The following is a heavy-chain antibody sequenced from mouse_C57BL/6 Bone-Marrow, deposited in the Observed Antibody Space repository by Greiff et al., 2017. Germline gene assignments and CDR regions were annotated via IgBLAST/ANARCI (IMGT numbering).Heavy chain of an antibody. CDR2: IYPGDGDT. Sequence: QVQLQQSGPELVKPGASVKISCKASGYAFSSSWMNWVKQRPGKGLEWIGRIYPGDGDTNYNGKFKGKATLTADKSSSPAYMQLSSLPSEDSAVYICANYCSGSSAIAYWGQGTLVTVSA. J-gene: IGHJ3*01. CDR1: GYAFSSSW. V-gene: IGHV1-82*01. D-gene: IGHD1-1*01. CDR3: ANYCSGSSAIAY.